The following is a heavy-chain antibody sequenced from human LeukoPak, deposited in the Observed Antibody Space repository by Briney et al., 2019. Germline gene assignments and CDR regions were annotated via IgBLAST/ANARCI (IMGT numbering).Heavy chain of an antibody. CDR1: GFTFSSYG. D-gene: IGHD6-13*01. V-gene: IGHV3-33*01. Sequence: PGGSLRLSCAASGFTFSSYGMHWVRRAPGKGLEWVGVIWYDGSNKYYADSVKGRFTISRDNSKNTLYLQMNSLRAEDTAVYYCARTYISSWRDAFDIWGQGTMVTVSS. CDR2: IWYDGSNK. J-gene: IGHJ3*02. CDR3: ARTYISSWRDAFDI.